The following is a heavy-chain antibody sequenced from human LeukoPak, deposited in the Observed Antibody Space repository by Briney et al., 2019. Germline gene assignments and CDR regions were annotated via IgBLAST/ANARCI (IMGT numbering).Heavy chain of an antibody. CDR3: ARARRGSDYGYDAFDI. V-gene: IGHV5-51*01. CDR2: IYPGDSDT. D-gene: IGHD4-17*01. CDR1: GYSFTSYW. J-gene: IGHJ3*02. Sequence: PGESLKISCKGSGYSFTSYWIGWVRQMPGKGLEWMGIIYPGDSDTRYSPSFQGQVTISADKSISTAYLQWSSLKASDTAMYYCARARRGSDYGYDAFDIWGQGTMVTVSS.